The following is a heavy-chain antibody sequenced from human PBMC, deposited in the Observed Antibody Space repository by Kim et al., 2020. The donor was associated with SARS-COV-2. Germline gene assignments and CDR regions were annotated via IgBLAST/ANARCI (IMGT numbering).Heavy chain of an antibody. J-gene: IGHJ2*01. D-gene: IGHD6-6*01. CDR1: GGSFSGYY. Sequence: SETLSLTCAVYGGSFSGYYWSWIRQPPGKGLEWIGEINHSGSTNYNPSLKSRVTISVDTSKNQFSLKLSSVTAADTAVYYCARVSAARRNWYFDLWGRGTLVTVSS. V-gene: IGHV4-34*01. CDR2: INHSGST. CDR3: ARVSAARRNWYFDL.